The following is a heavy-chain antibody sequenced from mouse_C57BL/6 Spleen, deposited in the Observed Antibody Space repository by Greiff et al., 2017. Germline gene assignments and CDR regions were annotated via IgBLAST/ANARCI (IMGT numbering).Heavy chain of an antibody. Sequence: EVNVVESGGGLVKPGGSLKLSCAASGFTFSDYGMHWVRQAPEKGLEWVAYISSGSSTIYYADTVKGRFTISRDNAKNTLFLQMTSLRSEDTAMYYCARLYYAVFDYWGQGTTLTVSS. J-gene: IGHJ2*01. V-gene: IGHV5-17*01. CDR2: ISSGSSTI. CDR3: ARLYYAVFDY. D-gene: IGHD2-1*01. CDR1: GFTFSDYG.